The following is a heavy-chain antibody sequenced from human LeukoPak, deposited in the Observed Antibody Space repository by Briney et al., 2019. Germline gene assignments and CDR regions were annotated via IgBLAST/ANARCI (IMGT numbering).Heavy chain of an antibody. CDR2: VSSGGSNK. Sequence: RRSLRLSCAASGFTFSSYGMHWVRQAPGKGLEWVAVVSSGGSNKYYADSVKGRFAISRDNSKNTLYLQMNSLRTDDTAVYYCARRAEGLYDYVWGSSDYWGQGTLVTVSS. V-gene: IGHV3-30*03. J-gene: IGHJ4*02. CDR1: GFTFSSYG. D-gene: IGHD3-16*01. CDR3: ARRAEGLYDYVWGSSDY.